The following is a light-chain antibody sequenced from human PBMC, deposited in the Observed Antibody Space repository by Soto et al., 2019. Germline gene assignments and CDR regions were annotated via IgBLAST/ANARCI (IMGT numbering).Light chain of an antibody. CDR2: GAS. Sequence: EIVLTQSPGTLSLSPGERATLSCRVSQSVSSSYLAWYQQKPGQAPRLLIYGASSRATGIPDRFSGSGSGTDFTLTISILEPEDFAVYYCLQYGSSLWTFGLGTKVEIK. V-gene: IGKV3-20*01. J-gene: IGKJ1*01. CDR1: QSVSSSY. CDR3: LQYGSSLWT.